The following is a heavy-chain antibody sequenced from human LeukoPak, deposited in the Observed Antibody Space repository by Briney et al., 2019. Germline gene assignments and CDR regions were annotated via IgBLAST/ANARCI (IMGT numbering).Heavy chain of an antibody. CDR1: ADSISNFW. D-gene: IGHD2-15*01. CDR3: ARFPSFYDLSGAANAFDI. CDR2: IHTSGGN. V-gene: IGHV4-4*07. J-gene: IGHJ3*02. Sequence: SETLSLTCTVSADSISNFWWNWIRLPAGKGLEWIGRIHTSGGNNYNPSLRSRVTMSLDTSKNQFSLQLTSVTAADTAVYYCARFPSFYDLSGAANAFDIWGQGTMVIVSS.